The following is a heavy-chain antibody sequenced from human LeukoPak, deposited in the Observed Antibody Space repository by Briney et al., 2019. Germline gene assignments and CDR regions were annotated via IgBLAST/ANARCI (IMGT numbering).Heavy chain of an antibody. CDR3: AKDGTGYSSSWVDY. Sequence: GGSLRLPCAASGFTFSSYAMSWVRQAPGKGLEWVSAISGSGGSTYYADFVKGRFTISRDNSKNTLYLQMNSLRAEDTAVYYCAKDGTGYSSSWVDYWGQGTLVTVSS. V-gene: IGHV3-23*01. J-gene: IGHJ4*02. D-gene: IGHD6-13*01. CDR2: ISGSGGST. CDR1: GFTFSSYA.